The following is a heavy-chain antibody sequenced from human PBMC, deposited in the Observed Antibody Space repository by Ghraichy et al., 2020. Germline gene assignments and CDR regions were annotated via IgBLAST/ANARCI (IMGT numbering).Heavy chain of an antibody. Sequence: SETLSLTFSVSSGSISGYYLNWIRQPAGKGLEWIGRIYGSANTNVHPSLSHRVTMSVDTSEKQFSLNLRSVTAADTATYYCAKDYLPGARPAYYPAMDVWGRGTNVTVSS. D-gene: IGHD1-26*01. CDR2: IYGSANT. CDR3: AKDYLPGARPAYYPAMDV. V-gene: IGHV4-4*07. CDR1: SGSISGYY. J-gene: IGHJ6*02.